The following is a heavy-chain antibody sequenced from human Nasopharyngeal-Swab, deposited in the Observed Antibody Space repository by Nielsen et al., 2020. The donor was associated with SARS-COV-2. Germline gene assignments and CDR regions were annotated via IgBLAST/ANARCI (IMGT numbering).Heavy chain of an antibody. D-gene: IGHD4-17*01. CDR2: IYYSGST. J-gene: IGHJ5*02. Sequence: WIRQPPGKGLEWIGYIYYSGSTNYNPSLKSRVTISVDTSKNQFSLKPSSVTAADTAVYYCARLGYGDSNWFDPWGQGTLVTVSS. V-gene: IGHV4-61*07. CDR3: ARLGYGDSNWFDP.